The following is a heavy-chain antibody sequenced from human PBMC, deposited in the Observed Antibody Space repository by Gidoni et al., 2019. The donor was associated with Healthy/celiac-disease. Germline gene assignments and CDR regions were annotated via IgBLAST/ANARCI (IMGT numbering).Heavy chain of an antibody. CDR3: TTPYYYDTSGYYPDY. Sequence: EVQLVESGGGLVKPGASLRLSCSASGFTFRNAWMNWVRQAPGKGLEWVGRIKSKTDGGTTDDAAPVKGRFTISRDDSKNTLYLQMNSLKPEDTAVYYCTTPYYYDTSGYYPDYWGQGTLVTVSS. CDR2: IKSKTDGGTT. V-gene: IGHV3-15*01. D-gene: IGHD3-22*01. J-gene: IGHJ4*02. CDR1: GFTFRNAW.